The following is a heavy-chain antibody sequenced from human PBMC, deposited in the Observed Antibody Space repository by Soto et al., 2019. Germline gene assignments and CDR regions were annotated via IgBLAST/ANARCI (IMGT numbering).Heavy chain of an antibody. CDR3: ARDLPGYGDPPKSGWFDP. J-gene: IGHJ5*02. D-gene: IGHD4-17*01. CDR2: ISSSSSYI. CDR1: GFTFSRYS. V-gene: IGHV3-21*01. Sequence: EVQLVESGGGLVKPGGSLRLSCAASGFTFSRYSMNWVRQAPGKGLAWVSSISSSSSYIYYADSVKGRFTISRDNAKNSLYLQRNSLRAEDTAVYYCARDLPGYGDPPKSGWFDPWGQGTLVTVSS.